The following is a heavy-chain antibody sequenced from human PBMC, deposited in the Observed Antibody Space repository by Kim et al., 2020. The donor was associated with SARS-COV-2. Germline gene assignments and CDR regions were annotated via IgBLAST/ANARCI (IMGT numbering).Heavy chain of an antibody. J-gene: IGHJ3*02. CDR3: EGDGYNHRSAFDI. CDR1: GGSISSSSYY. V-gene: IGHV4-39*02. CDR2: IYYSGST. Sequence: SETLSLTCTVSGGSISSSSYYWGWIRQPPGKGLEWIGSIYYSGSTYYNPSLKSRVTISVDTSKNQFSLKLSSVTAADTAVYYCEGDGYNHRSAFDIWGQGTMVTVSS. D-gene: IGHD5-12*01.